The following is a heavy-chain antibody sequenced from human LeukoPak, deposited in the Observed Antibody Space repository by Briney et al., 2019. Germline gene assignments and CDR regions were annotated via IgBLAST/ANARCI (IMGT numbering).Heavy chain of an antibody. CDR2: IYSGGST. Sequence: VGSLRLSCAASGFTLSSNYMSWVRQASGKGLEGVSVIYSGGSTYYADSVLGRFTISRDNSKHTLYLQMNSLRAEDTAVYYCARERGGYYFDYWGQGTLVTVSS. V-gene: IGHV3-53*01. J-gene: IGHJ4*02. D-gene: IGHD2-15*01. CDR1: GFTLSSNY. CDR3: ARERGGYYFDY.